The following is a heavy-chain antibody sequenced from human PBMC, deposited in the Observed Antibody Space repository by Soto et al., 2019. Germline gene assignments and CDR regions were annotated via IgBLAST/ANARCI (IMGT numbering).Heavy chain of an antibody. CDR1: GYTFISYA. D-gene: IGHD3-3*01. CDR3: ARDRYYDFWSGYHIDF. Sequence: QVQLVQSGAEVKKPGATVKVSCKASGYTFISYAMHWVRLAPGQRLEWMGWINTANGDTKYSQKFQGRVTITRETSASTAYMELTSLRSEDTAIYYCARDRYYDFWSGYHIDFWGQGTLVTVSS. V-gene: IGHV1-3*04. CDR2: INTANGDT. J-gene: IGHJ4*02.